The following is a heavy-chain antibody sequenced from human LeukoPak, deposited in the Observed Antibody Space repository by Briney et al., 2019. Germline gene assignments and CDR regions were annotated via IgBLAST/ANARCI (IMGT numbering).Heavy chain of an antibody. CDR3: AKTDTAMVTYYYYMDV. CDR2: ISGSGGST. D-gene: IGHD5-18*01. Sequence: GGSLRLSCAASGFTFSSYAMSWVRQAPGKGLGWVSAISGSGGSTYYADSVKGRFTISRDNSKNTLYLQMNSLRAEDTAVYYCAKTDTAMVTYYYYMDVWGKGTTVTVSS. J-gene: IGHJ6*03. CDR1: GFTFSSYA. V-gene: IGHV3-23*01.